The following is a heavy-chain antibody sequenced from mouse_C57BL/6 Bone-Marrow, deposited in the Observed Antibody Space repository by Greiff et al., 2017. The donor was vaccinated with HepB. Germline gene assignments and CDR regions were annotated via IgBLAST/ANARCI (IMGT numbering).Heavy chain of an antibody. V-gene: IGHV1-81*01. CDR2: IYPRSGNT. Sequence: VQLQQSGAELARPGASVKLSCKASGYTFTSYGISWVKQRTGQGLEWIGEIYPRSGNTYYNEKFKGKATLTADKSPSTAYMELRSLTSEDSAVYFCARHLYSNAMDYWGQGTSVTVSS. CDR1: GYTFTSYG. D-gene: IGHD1-3*01. J-gene: IGHJ4*01. CDR3: ARHLYSNAMDY.